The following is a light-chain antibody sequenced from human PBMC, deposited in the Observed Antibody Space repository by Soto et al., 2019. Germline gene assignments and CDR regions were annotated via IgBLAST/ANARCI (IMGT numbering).Light chain of an antibody. Sequence: QSVLTQPPSASGTPGQRVTISCSGSSSNIGSNTVNWYQQLPGTAPKLLIYSNNQRPSGVPDRFSGSKSGTSASLAISGLQSDDVADYYCAAWDDSLNGWVFGGGTKLTVL. J-gene: IGLJ3*02. V-gene: IGLV1-44*01. CDR1: SSNIGSNT. CDR2: SNN. CDR3: AAWDDSLNGWV.